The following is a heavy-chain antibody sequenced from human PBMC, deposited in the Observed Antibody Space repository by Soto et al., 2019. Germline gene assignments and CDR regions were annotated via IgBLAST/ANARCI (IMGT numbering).Heavy chain of an antibody. Sequence: EVQLLESGGGLVQPGGSLRLSCAASGFTFSSYAMRWVRQAPGKGLEWVSAISGSGGSTYYADSVKGRFTISRDNSKNTVYLLMNSLRGEDTAVYYCARRGSGSYYDYWGQGTLVTVSS. CDR3: ARRGSGSYYDY. CDR2: ISGSGGST. V-gene: IGHV3-23*01. J-gene: IGHJ4*02. D-gene: IGHD1-26*01. CDR1: GFTFSSYA.